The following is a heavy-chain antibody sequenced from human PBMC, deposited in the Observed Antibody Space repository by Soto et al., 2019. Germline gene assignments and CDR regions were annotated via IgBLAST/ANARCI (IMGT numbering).Heavy chain of an antibody. CDR3: ASPTKPLYYYYGMDV. Sequence: SVKVSCKASGGTFSSYAISWVRQAPGQGLEWMGGIIPIFGTANYAQKFQGRVTITADESTSTAYMELSSLRSEDTAVYYCASPTKPLYYYYGMDVWGQGTTVPVSS. J-gene: IGHJ6*02. D-gene: IGHD1-1*01. CDR2: IIPIFGTA. CDR1: GGTFSSYA. V-gene: IGHV1-69*13.